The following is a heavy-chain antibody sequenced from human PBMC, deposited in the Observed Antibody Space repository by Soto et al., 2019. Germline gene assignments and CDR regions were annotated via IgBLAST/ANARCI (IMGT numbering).Heavy chain of an antibody. CDR3: ARQGHPPADSFDI. CDR2: IYYTGTT. Sequence: SETLSLTCTVSGGSIGSYYWTWIRQSPGKGLEWIGYIYYTGTTNYNPSLKTRVSISLATSSNQFSLNMTSVSAADTAVYYCARQGHPPADSFDIWGQGPVVTVAS. J-gene: IGHJ3*02. CDR1: GGSIGSYY. V-gene: IGHV4-59*01.